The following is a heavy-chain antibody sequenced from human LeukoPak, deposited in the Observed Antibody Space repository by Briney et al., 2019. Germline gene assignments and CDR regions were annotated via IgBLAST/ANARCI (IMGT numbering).Heavy chain of an antibody. J-gene: IGHJ4*02. CDR3: ARRMTFYYYDDY. CDR1: GYTFTSYG. CDR2: ISTYNTNT. Sequence: ASVRVSCKAFGYTFTSYGISWVRQVPGQGLEWMGWISTYNTNTQYAQKLQGRVTMTTDTSTTTAYMELRSLRSDDAAVYYCARRMTFYYYDDYWGQGALVTVSS. V-gene: IGHV1-18*01. D-gene: IGHD2/OR15-2a*01.